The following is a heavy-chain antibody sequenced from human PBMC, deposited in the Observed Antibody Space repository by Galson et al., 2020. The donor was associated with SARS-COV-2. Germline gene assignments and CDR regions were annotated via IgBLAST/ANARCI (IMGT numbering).Heavy chain of an antibody. V-gene: IGHV3-48*03. Sequence: GGSLRLSCAASGFTFSSYEMNWVRQAPGKGLEWVSYISSSGSTIYYADSVKGRFTISRDNAKNSLYLQMNSLRAEDTAVYYCARVAVLRYFEPYWYFDLWGRGTLVTVSS. CDR1: GFTFSSYE. CDR2: ISSSGSTI. J-gene: IGHJ2*01. CDR3: ARVAVLRYFEPYWYFDL. D-gene: IGHD3-9*01.